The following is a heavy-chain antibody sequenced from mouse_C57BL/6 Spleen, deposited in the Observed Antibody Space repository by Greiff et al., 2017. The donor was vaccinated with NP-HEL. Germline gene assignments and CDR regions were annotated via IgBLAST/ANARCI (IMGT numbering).Heavy chain of an antibody. CDR1: GYTFTSYW. Sequence: QVQLQQPGAELVMPGASVKLSCKASGYTFTSYWMHWVKQRPGQGLEWIGEIDPSDSYTNYNQKFKGKSTLTVDKSSSTAYMQLSSLTSEDSAVYYCARLGVVATDAMDYWGQGTSVTVSS. V-gene: IGHV1-69*01. D-gene: IGHD1-1*01. J-gene: IGHJ4*01. CDR2: IDPSDSYT. CDR3: ARLGVVATDAMDY.